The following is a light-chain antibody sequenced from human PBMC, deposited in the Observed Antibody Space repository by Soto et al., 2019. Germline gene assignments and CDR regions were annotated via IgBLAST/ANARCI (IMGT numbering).Light chain of an antibody. Sequence: IVLTQSPGTLSLSPGERATLSCRASQSVSSSYLAWYQQKPGQAPRLLIYGASSRATGIPDRFSGSGSGTDFTLTISRLEPEDFAVYYCQQYGSSRETWTFGQGTKVDIK. V-gene: IGKV3-20*01. CDR1: QSVSSSY. J-gene: IGKJ1*01. CDR3: QQYGSSRETWT. CDR2: GAS.